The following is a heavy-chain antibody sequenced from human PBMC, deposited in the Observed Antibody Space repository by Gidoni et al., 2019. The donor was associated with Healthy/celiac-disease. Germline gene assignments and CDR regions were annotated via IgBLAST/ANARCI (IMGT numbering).Heavy chain of an antibody. CDR3: ARLEVPMAPFDP. D-gene: IGHD3-10*01. CDR2: IYYSGST. Sequence: QLQLQESGPGLVKPSATLSLTCTVSGGSISSSSYYWGWIRQPPGKGLEWIGSIYYSGSTYYNPSLKSRVTISVDTSKNQFSLKLSSVTAADTAVYYCARLEVPMAPFDPWGQGTLVTVSS. V-gene: IGHV4-39*01. J-gene: IGHJ5*02. CDR1: GGSISSSSYY.